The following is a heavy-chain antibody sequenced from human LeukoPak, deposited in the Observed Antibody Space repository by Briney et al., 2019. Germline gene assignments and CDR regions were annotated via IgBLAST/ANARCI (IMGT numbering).Heavy chain of an antibody. J-gene: IGHJ6*03. CDR1: GGTFSSYA. CDR3: ARSFGYSCYDGDYYYYMDV. D-gene: IGHD5-12*01. V-gene: IGHV1-69*05. Sequence: EASVKVSCKASGGTFSSYAISWVRQVPGQGLEWMGGIIPIFGKANYAQKFQGRVTITTDESTSTAYMELSSLRSEDTAVYYCARSFGYSCYDGDYYYYMDVWGKGTTVTVSS. CDR2: IIPIFGKA.